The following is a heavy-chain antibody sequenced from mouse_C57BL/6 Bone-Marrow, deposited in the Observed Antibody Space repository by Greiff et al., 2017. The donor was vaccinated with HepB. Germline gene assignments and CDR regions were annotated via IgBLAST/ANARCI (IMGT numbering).Heavy chain of an antibody. CDR3: ARRWHYGSSPDY. Sequence: VHVKQSGPELVKPGASVKISCKASGYSFTGYYMNWVKQSPEKSLEWIGEINPSTGGTTYNQKFKAKATLTVDKSSSTAYMQLKSLTSEDSADYYCARRWHYGSSPDYWGQGTTLTVSS. J-gene: IGHJ2*01. D-gene: IGHD1-1*01. V-gene: IGHV1-42*01. CDR2: INPSTGGT. CDR1: GYSFTGYY.